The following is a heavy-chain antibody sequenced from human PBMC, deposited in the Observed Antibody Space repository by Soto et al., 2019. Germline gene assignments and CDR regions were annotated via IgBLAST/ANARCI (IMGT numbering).Heavy chain of an antibody. Sequence: GGSLRLSCSASGFTFSHYGMHWVRQAPGKGLEWVAVISYDGSNKYYADSVKGRFTISRDNSKNTLYLQMNSLRAEDTAVYYCVGDILTGYYVYWGQGTLVTVSS. CDR2: ISYDGSNK. CDR3: VGDILTGYYVY. CDR1: GFTFSHYG. V-gene: IGHV3-30*03. D-gene: IGHD3-9*01. J-gene: IGHJ4*02.